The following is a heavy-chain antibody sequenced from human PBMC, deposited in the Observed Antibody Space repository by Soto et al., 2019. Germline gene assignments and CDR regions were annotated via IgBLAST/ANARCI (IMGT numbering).Heavy chain of an antibody. D-gene: IGHD3-22*01. CDR3: AKDQGFDCSSWSITMIVAPCAGFDY. CDR1: GFNFSSLG. J-gene: IGHJ4*02. CDR2: IWCNGSST. V-gene: IGHV3-33*06. Sequence: PGGSLRLSCAASGFNFSSLGMHWVRQAPSKGLEWVAVIWCNGSSTYYADSVKGRFTISRDNSKNTLYLQMNSLRAEDTAVYYCAKDQGFDCSSWSITMIVAPCAGFDYWGQGTLVTVSS.